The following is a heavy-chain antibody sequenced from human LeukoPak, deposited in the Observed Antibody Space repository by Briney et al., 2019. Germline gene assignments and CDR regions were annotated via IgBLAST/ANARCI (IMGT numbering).Heavy chain of an antibody. D-gene: IGHD3-22*01. CDR1: GYTFTKYG. CDR3: VRARGDRSGYYRY. CDR2: VSVYDGNT. V-gene: IGHV1-18*01. J-gene: IGHJ4*02. Sequence: ASVKVSCKTSGYTFTKYGISWVRQAPGQGPEWMGWVSVYDGNTNYAQKLQDRLTLTTDTSTDTAHMELRSLRSDDTAVYYCVRARGDRSGYYRYWGQGTLVTVSS.